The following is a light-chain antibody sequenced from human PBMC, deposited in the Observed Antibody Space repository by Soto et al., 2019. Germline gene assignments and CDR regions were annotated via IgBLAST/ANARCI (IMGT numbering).Light chain of an antibody. V-gene: IGLV1-40*01. Sequence: SVLTQPPSVSGAPGQRVTISCTGSSSNIGTGYDVPWYQQLPGTAPKLLIYGNSNRPSGVPDLFSGSKSGTSASLAITGXXXXXXXDYYCPSYDSNLSVVFGGGTKLTV. CDR1: SSNIGTGYD. CDR3: PSYDSNLSVV. CDR2: GNS. J-gene: IGLJ2*01.